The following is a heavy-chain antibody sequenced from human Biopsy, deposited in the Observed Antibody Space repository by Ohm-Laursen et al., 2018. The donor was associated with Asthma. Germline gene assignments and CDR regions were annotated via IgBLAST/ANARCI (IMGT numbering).Heavy chain of an antibody. D-gene: IGHD6-19*01. Sequence: TLSLTWTVSGGSISNSNYYWGWIRQSPGKGLEWIGSLHYSGSPYYTFYNPSLESRVTISLDASKNEFSLRLTYVTAADTAQYYCARQSGYRSGWPKLLFVYYGMDVWGPGTTVTVS. J-gene: IGHJ6*02. CDR2: LHYSGSPYYT. V-gene: IGHV4-39*01. CDR3: ARQSGYRSGWPKLLFVYYGMDV. CDR1: GGSISNSNYY.